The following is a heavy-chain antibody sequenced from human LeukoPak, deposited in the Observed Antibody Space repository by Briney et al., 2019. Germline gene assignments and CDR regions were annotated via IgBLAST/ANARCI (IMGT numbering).Heavy chain of an antibody. CDR2: IDPSDSYT. D-gene: IGHD3-10*01. CDR1: GYSFTSYW. CDR3: ARHFTMAGWFDP. V-gene: IGHV5-10-1*01. Sequence: PGESLKISCKGSGYSFTSYWISWVRQMPGKGLEWMGRIDPSDSYTNYSPSFQGHVTISADKFISAAYLQWSSLKASDTAMYYCARHFTMAGWFDPWGQGTLVTVSS. J-gene: IGHJ5*02.